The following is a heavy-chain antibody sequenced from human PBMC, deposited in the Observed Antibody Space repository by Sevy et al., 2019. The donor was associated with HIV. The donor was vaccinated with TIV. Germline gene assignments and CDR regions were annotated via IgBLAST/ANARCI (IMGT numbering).Heavy chain of an antibody. CDR1: GFTFSSYG. CDR3: ANGYGYNSLAFGY. Sequence: GGSLRLSCAASGFTFSSYGMHWVRQAPGKGLEWVAFIRYDGSNKYYAYSVKGRFTISRDNSKNTLYLQMNSLRAEDTAVYYCANGYGYNSLAFGYWGQGTLVTVSS. CDR2: IRYDGSNK. J-gene: IGHJ4*02. V-gene: IGHV3-30*02. D-gene: IGHD5-12*01.